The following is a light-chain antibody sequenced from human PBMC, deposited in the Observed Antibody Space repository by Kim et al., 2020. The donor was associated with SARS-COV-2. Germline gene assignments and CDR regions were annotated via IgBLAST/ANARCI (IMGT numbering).Light chain of an antibody. Sequence: GQRVTISCSRRSPDIVINSVNWYQHLPGTAPKLLIYSVNQRPSGVPDRFSGSKSGTSASLAISGLQSVDEADYYCVTWDDSLNGVLFGGGTQLTVL. CDR1: SPDIVINS. CDR3: VTWDDSLNGVL. CDR2: SVN. J-gene: IGLJ3*02. V-gene: IGLV1-44*01.